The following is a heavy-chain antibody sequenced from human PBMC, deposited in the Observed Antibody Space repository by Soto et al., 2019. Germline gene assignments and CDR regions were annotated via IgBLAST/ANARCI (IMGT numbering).Heavy chain of an antibody. CDR3: ARGPPGSSSWYWYFDL. D-gene: IGHD6-13*01. J-gene: IGHJ2*01. V-gene: IGHV1-69*01. CDR1: GGTFSSYA. CDR2: IIPIFGTA. Sequence: QVQLVQSGAEVKKPGSSVKVSCQASGGTFSSYAISWVRQAPGQGLEWMGGIIPIFGTANYAQKFQGRVTITADESTSTAYVELSSLRSEDTAVYYCARGPPGSSSWYWYFDLWGRGTLVSVSS.